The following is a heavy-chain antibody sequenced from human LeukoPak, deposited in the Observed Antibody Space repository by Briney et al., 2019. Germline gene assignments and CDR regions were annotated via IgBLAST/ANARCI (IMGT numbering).Heavy chain of an antibody. J-gene: IGHJ4*02. CDR3: ARGGYSYGYDDDFDY. CDR2: IYYSGST. V-gene: IGHV4-59*01. D-gene: IGHD5-18*01. Sequence: KPSETLSLTCTVSGGSISSYYWSWIRQPPGKGLEWIGYIYYSGSTNYNPSLKSRVTISVDTSKNKFSLKLSSVTAADTAVYYCARGGYSYGYDDDFDYWGQGTLVAVSS. CDR1: GGSISSYY.